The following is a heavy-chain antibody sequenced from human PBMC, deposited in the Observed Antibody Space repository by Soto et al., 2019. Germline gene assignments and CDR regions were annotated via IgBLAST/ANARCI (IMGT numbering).Heavy chain of an antibody. V-gene: IGHV1-18*04. CDR1: GYTFTSYG. Sequence: ASVKVTCKASGYTFTSYGSNWVRQAPGRGLEWMGWISAYNGNTNYAQRLQGRVTMTTNTTTSKAYMELRSLRSDDKAVDYCATYSYGSRGIDYWGQGTLVTVSS. CDR2: ISAYNGNT. D-gene: IGHD5-18*01. J-gene: IGHJ4*02. CDR3: ATYSYGSRGIDY.